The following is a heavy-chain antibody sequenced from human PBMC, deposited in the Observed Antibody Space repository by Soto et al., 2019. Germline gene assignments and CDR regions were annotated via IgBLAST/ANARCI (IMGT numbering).Heavy chain of an antibody. CDR3: ARDSGDSSGYYYYYYGMDV. CDR2: ISAYNGNT. D-gene: IGHD3-22*01. J-gene: IGHJ6*02. CDR1: GYTFTSYG. V-gene: IGHV1-18*01. Sequence: QVQLVQSGAEVKKPGASVKVSCKASGYTFTSYGISWVRQAPGQGLEWMGWISAYNGNTNYAQKLQGRVTMTTDTATSTAYMELRSLRSDDTAVYYCARDSGDSSGYYYYYYGMDVWGQGTTVTVSS.